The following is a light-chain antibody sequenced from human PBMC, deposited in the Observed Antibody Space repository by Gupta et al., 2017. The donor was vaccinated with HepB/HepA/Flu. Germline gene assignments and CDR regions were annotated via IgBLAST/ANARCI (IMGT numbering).Light chain of an antibody. V-gene: IGLV3-21*03. Sequence: SSVLTQPPSVSVVPGKTARITCGGNNIGSKSGHWYQQKPGQAPVLFVYDDSDRPSGIPERFSGANSGNTATLTISRVEAGEEADYYCQVWDSSSDLVVFGGGTKLTVL. J-gene: IGLJ2*01. CDR1: NIGSKS. CDR3: QVWDSSSDLVV. CDR2: DDS.